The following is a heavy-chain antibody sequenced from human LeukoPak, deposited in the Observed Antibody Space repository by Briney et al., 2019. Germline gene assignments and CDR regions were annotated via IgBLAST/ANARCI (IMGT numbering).Heavy chain of an antibody. CDR1: GFTFSDYW. V-gene: IGHV3-7*01. CDR3: ARGGGDY. CDR2: IKQDGSDK. J-gene: IGHJ4*02. D-gene: IGHD1-26*01. Sequence: GGSLRLSCVASGFTFSDYWMTWVRQAPGKGLGWVANIKQDGSDKKYVDSVKGRFTISRDNAKNSLYLQMDSLRDEDTAVYYCARGGGDYWGQGTLVTVTS.